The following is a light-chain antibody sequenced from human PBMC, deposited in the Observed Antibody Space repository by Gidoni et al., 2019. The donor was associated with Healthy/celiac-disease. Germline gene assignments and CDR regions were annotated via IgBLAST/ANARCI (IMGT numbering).Light chain of an antibody. J-gene: IGKJ2*01. V-gene: IGKV1-39*01. CDR2: AAS. CDR1: QSISSY. CDR3: QQSYSTPYT. Sequence: DIQMTQSPSSLSASVGDRVTITCRASQSISSYLNWYQQKPGKAPQLLIYAASSLHSGVPSRFSGSGSGTDFTLTISSLQAEDFATYYCQQSYSTPYTFGQGTKLEIK.